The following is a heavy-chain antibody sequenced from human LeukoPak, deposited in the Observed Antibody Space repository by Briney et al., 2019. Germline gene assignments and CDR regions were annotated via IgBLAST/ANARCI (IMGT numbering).Heavy chain of an antibody. Sequence: SETLSLTCTVSGGSISSYYWSWIRQPPGKGREWIGYIYYSGSTNYNPSLKSRVTISVDTSKNQFSLKLSSVTAADTAVYYCVRSGYSYGWDYFDYWGQGTLVTVSS. J-gene: IGHJ4*02. CDR2: IYYSGST. D-gene: IGHD5-18*01. CDR1: GGSISSYY. V-gene: IGHV4-59*01. CDR3: VRSGYSYGWDYFDY.